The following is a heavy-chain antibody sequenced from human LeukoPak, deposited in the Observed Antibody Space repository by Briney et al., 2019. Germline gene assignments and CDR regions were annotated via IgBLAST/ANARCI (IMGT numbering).Heavy chain of an antibody. D-gene: IGHD2-15*01. V-gene: IGHV3-74*01. CDR2: INDDGSDT. Sequence: GGSLRLSCAASGFTFKLYWMHWVRQAPGKRPVWVARINDDGSDTIYADSVRGRFTISRDDAKNTVYLQMNNLRAEDTAVYYCVRGGPSTWSWGQGTLVTVSS. CDR3: VRGGPSTWS. CDR1: GFTFKLYW. J-gene: IGHJ5*02.